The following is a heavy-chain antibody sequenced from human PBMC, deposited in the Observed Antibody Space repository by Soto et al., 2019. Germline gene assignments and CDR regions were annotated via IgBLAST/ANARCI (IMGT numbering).Heavy chain of an antibody. Sequence: ASETLSLTCTFSGGSISSYYWSWIRQPPGKGLEWIGYIYYSGSTNYNPSLKSRVTISVDTSKNQFSLKLSSVTAADTAVYYCARGHLGYSFDYWGQGTLVTVSS. CDR1: GGSISSYY. CDR2: IYYSGST. V-gene: IGHV4-59*01. D-gene: IGHD5-18*01. J-gene: IGHJ4*02. CDR3: ARGHLGYSFDY.